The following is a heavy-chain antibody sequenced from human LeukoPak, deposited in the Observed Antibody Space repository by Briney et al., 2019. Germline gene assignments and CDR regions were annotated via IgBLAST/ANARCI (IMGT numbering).Heavy chain of an antibody. D-gene: IGHD2-15*01. Sequence: HGESLKISCKGSGYSFTSYWFGWVRQMPGKGLEWMGIIYPGDSDTRYSPSFQGQVTISADKSISTAYLQWSSLKASDTAMYYCARLPGGYCSGGSCYEYYFDYWGQGTLVTVSS. CDR3: ARLPGGYCSGGSCYEYYFDY. CDR1: GYSFTSYW. J-gene: IGHJ4*02. CDR2: IYPGDSDT. V-gene: IGHV5-51*01.